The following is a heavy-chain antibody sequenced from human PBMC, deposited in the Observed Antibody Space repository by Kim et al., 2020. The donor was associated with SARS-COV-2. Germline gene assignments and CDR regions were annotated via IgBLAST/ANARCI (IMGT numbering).Heavy chain of an antibody. Sequence: GGSLRLSCAASGFTFSSYDMHWVRQAPGKGLEWVSAIGTAGDTYYPGSVKGRFTISRENAKNSLYLQMNSLRAGDTAVYYCARAPSPSSFVDYWGQGTLVTVSS. CDR3: ARAPSPSSFVDY. CDR2: IGTAGDT. CDR1: GFTFSSYD. D-gene: IGHD2-2*01. V-gene: IGHV3-13*01. J-gene: IGHJ4*02.